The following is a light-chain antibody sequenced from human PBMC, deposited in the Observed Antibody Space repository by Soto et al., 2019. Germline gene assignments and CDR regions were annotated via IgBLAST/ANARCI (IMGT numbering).Light chain of an antibody. J-gene: IGKJ5*01. CDR1: QDIKHY. V-gene: IGKV1-33*01. CDR3: QQYDNLPIT. CDR2: DTS. Sequence: DIQMTQSPSSLSASVGDRVTITCQARQDIKHYLNWYQKEPGKAPNXXIYDTSVLETGVPSRFSGSGSGTDFTFTISSLQPEDIATYYCQQYDNLPITFGQGTRLEIK.